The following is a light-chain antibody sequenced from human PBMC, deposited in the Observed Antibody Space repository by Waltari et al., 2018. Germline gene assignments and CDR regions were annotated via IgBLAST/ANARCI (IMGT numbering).Light chain of an antibody. CDR1: PNVLYSSNNKNY. CDR2: WTS. V-gene: IGKV4-1*01. CDR3: QQYYTTPWT. Sequence: DIVMTQSPGSLAVSLGERATINCKSSPNVLYSSNNKNYIAWYQQKSGQPPKLLIYWTSTRESGVPDRFSGSGSWTDFALTISSLQAEDVAVYYCQQYYTTPWTFGQGTKVEIK. J-gene: IGKJ1*01.